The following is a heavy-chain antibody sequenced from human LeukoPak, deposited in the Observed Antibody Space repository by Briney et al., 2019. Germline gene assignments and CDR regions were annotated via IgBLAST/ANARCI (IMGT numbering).Heavy chain of an antibody. CDR2: ISGSGGST. D-gene: IGHD6-19*01. CDR3: AKGVMGLATLGYSSGWYSSNWYFDL. V-gene: IGHV3-23*01. J-gene: IGHJ2*01. CDR1: GFTFSTYW. Sequence: PGGSLRLSCAASGFTFSTYWMHWVRQAPGKGLEWVSAISGSGGSTYYADSVKGRFTISRDNSKNTLYLQMNSLRAEDTAVYYCAKGVMGLATLGYSSGWYSSNWYFDLWGRGTLVAVSS.